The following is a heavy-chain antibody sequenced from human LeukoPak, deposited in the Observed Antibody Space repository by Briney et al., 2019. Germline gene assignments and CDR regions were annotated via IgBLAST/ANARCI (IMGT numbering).Heavy chain of an antibody. CDR1: GGSFSGYY. CDR2: INHSGST. Sequence: SETLSLTCAVYGGSFSGYYWSWIRQPPGKGLEGFGEINHSGSTNYNPSLKSRVTISVDTSKNQFSLKLSSVTAADTAVYYCARRGYYGSGSYYAKPRHFDYWGQGTLVTVSS. CDR3: ARRGYYGSGSYYAKPRHFDY. V-gene: IGHV4-34*01. J-gene: IGHJ4*02. D-gene: IGHD3-10*01.